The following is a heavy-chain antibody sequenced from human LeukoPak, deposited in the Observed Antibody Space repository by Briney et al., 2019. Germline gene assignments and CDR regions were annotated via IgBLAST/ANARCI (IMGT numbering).Heavy chain of an antibody. Sequence: GGPLRLSCAASGFTFSSYAMNWVRQAPGKGLEWVSAISGSGGSTYYADSVKGRFTISRDNSKNTLYLQMNSLRAEDTAVYYCAKVPAVRITIFGVSFDFWGQGTLVTVSS. D-gene: IGHD3-3*01. CDR1: GFTFSSYA. CDR3: AKVPAVRITIFGVSFDF. CDR2: ISGSGGST. J-gene: IGHJ4*02. V-gene: IGHV3-23*01.